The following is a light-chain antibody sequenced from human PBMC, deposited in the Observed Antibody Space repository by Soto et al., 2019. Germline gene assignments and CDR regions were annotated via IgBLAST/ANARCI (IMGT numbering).Light chain of an antibody. J-gene: IGKJ4*01. CDR2: WAS. CDR3: QQYYSTPLT. CDR1: QNVLYTSNNKNY. V-gene: IGKV4-1*01. Sequence: DIVMTQSPDSLAVSLGERATINCKSSQNVLYTSNNKNYLAWYQQKPGQPPKLLIYWASTRESGVPDRFSGSGSGTEFTRTISSMQAEDVAVYYCQQYYSTPLTFGGGTKVEIK.